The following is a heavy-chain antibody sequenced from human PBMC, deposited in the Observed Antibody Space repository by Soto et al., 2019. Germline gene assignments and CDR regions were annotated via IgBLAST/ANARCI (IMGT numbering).Heavy chain of an antibody. V-gene: IGHV3-74*01. CDR2: ISTDGSIT. CDR3: ARATDGLHY. Sequence: WVRQAPGKGLVWVSCISTDGSITNYADSVKGRFTVSRDNAKNTLYLQMNSLRAEDTALYYCARATDGLHYWGQGTMVTASS. J-gene: IGHJ4*02.